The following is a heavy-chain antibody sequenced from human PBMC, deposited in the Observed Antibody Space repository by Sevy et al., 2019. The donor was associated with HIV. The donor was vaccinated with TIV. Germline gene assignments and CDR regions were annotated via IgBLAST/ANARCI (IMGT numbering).Heavy chain of an antibody. V-gene: IGHV3-23*01. Sequence: GGSLRLSCKPSGFTFITYAMNWVRQAPGKGLEWVSTIYGTSGTTYYAESVRGRFTISRDNSMNTLFLQMNTLRTEDTALYYCAGGRYDSSGPFDAFDIWGQGTMVTVSS. J-gene: IGHJ3*02. CDR3: AGGRYDSSGPFDAFDI. D-gene: IGHD3-22*01. CDR2: IYGTSGTT. CDR1: GFTFITYA.